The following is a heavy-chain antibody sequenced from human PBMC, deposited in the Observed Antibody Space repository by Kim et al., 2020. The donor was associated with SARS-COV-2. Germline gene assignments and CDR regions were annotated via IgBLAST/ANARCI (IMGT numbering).Heavy chain of an antibody. Sequence: GGSLRLSCAASGFTFSSYEMNWVRQAPGKGLEWVSYISSSGSTIYYADSVKGRFTISRDNAKNSLYLQMNSLRAEDTAVYYCARDYCSGGSCLLFFDYWGQGTLVTVSS. CDR3: ARDYCSGGSCLLFFDY. CDR2: ISSSGSTI. CDR1: GFTFSSYE. V-gene: IGHV3-48*03. J-gene: IGHJ4*02. D-gene: IGHD2-15*01.